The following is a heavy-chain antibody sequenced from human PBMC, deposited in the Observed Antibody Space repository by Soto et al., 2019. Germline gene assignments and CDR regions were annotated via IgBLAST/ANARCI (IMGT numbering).Heavy chain of an antibody. CDR3: ARDSGVAAAGTGGYYYYYGMDV. V-gene: IGHV1-18*01. J-gene: IGHJ6*02. D-gene: IGHD6-13*01. CDR1: GYTFTSYG. Sequence: QVQLVQSGAEVKKPGASVKVSCKASGYTFTSYGISWVRQAPGQGLEWMGWISAYNGNTNYAQKLQGRVTMTTDTSTSTAYMEPRSLRSDDTAVYYCARDSGVAAAGTGGYYYYYGMDVWGQGTTVTVSS. CDR2: ISAYNGNT.